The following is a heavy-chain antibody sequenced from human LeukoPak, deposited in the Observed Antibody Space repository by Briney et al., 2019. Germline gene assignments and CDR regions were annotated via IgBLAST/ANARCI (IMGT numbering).Heavy chain of an antibody. CDR1: GFTFSSYW. CDR2: INSDGSST. J-gene: IGHJ6*02. V-gene: IGHV3-74*01. CDR3: ARAPRHYYYGMDV. Sequence: GSLRLSCAASGFTFSSYWMHWVRQAPGKGLVWVSRINSDGSSTSYADSVKGRFTISRDNAKNTLYLQMNSLRAEDTAVYYCARAPRHYYYGMDVWGQGTTVTVSS.